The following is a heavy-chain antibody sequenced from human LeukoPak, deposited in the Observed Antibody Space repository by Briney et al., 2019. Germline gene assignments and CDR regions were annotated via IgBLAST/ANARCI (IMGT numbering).Heavy chain of an antibody. Sequence: PGGSLRLSCEASGFTLSSYTMNWVRQAPGKGLEWVSYISSSSSYIYYADSVKGRFTISRDNAENSLYLQMNSLRAEDTAVYYCARGSEGYCSGGGCYYGMDVWGQGTTVTVSS. D-gene: IGHD2-15*01. CDR3: ARGSEGYCSGGGCYYGMDV. CDR1: GFTLSSYT. V-gene: IGHV3-21*01. CDR2: ISSSSSYI. J-gene: IGHJ6*01.